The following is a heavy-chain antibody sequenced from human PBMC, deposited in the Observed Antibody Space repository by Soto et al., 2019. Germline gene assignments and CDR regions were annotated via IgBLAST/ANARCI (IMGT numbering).Heavy chain of an antibody. CDR2: IYYSGST. V-gene: IGHV4-61*01. D-gene: IGHD6-13*01. J-gene: IGHJ5*02. Sequence: QVQLQESGPGLVKPSETLSLTCTVSGGSVSSGSYYWSWIRQPPGKGLEWIGYIYYSGSTNYNPSLKSRVTISVDTSKNQFSLKLSSVTAADTAVYYCAREGSSWYNWFDPWGQGTLVTVSS. CDR3: AREGSSWYNWFDP. CDR1: GGSVSSGSYY.